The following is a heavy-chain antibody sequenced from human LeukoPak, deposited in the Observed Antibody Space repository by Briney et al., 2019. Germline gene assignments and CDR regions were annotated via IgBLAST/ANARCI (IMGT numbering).Heavy chain of an antibody. CDR3: ARDLLPRSGVDY. J-gene: IGHJ4*02. Sequence: SETLSLTCTVSGGSISSGDYYWSWIRQPPGKGLEWIGSIYYSGSTYYNPSLKSRLIMSVDTSKNQFSLRLSSVTAADTAVYSCARDLLPRSGVDYWGQGTLVTVSS. CDR2: IYYSGST. V-gene: IGHV4-30-4*01. D-gene: IGHD3-16*01. CDR1: GGSISSGDYY.